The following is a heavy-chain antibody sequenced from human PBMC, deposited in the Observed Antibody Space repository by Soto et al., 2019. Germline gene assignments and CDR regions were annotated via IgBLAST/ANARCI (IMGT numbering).Heavy chain of an antibody. CDR2: IIPIFGTA. Sequence: QVQLVQSGAEVKKPGSSVQVSCKASGGTFRSYAISWVRQAPGQGLEWMGGIIPIFGTANYAQKFQGRVTSTADESTSTAYMELSSLRSEDTAVYYCARDLSQLVGWGQGTLVTVSS. V-gene: IGHV1-69*01. D-gene: IGHD6-13*01. J-gene: IGHJ4*02. CDR1: GGTFRSYA. CDR3: ARDLSQLVG.